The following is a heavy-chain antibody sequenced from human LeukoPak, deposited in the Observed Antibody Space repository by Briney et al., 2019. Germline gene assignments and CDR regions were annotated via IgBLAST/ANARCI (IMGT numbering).Heavy chain of an antibody. D-gene: IGHD3-10*01. CDR3: ARRVWGSGSYPYWFDP. V-gene: IGHV4-30-2*01. J-gene: IGHJ5*02. Sequence: SQTLSLTCAVSGGSISSGGYSWSWIRQPPGKGLEWIGYIYHSGSTYYNPSLKSRVTISVDRSKNQFSLKLSSVTAADTAVYYCARRVWGSGSYPYWFDPWGQGTLVTVSS. CDR2: IYHSGST. CDR1: GGSISSGGYS.